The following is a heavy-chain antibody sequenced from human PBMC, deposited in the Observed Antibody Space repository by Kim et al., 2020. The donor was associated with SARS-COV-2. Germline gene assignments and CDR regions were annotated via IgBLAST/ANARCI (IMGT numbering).Heavy chain of an antibody. CDR3: ASAGKSYYDFGRGYEWRSDYYFGMAG. D-gene: IGHD3-3*01. V-gene: IGHV3-11*01. Sequence: GGSLRLSCAASGFTFSGYDMSWIRQAPGKGLEWVSCISSSGSTTYYADSVKGRFTISRDNAKNSLYLQMNSLRAEDTAVYYCASAGKSYYDFGRGYEWRSDYYFGMAGRGQGTTVTVSS. J-gene: IGHJ6*02. CDR1: GFTFSGYD. CDR2: ISSSGSTT.